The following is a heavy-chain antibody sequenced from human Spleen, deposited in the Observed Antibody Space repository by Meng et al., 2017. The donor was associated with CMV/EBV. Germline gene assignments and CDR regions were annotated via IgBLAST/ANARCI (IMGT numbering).Heavy chain of an antibody. Sequence: SETLSLTCTVSGGSISSSSYYWGWIRQPPGKGLEWIGSIYYSWSTYYNPSLKSRVTISVDTSKNQFSLKLSSVTAADTAVYYCARGYRDSSSWSRLSYGMDVWGQGTTVTVSS. CDR3: ARGYRDSSSWSRLSYGMDV. J-gene: IGHJ6*02. V-gene: IGHV4-39*07. CDR1: GGSISSSSYY. D-gene: IGHD6-13*01. CDR2: IYYSWST.